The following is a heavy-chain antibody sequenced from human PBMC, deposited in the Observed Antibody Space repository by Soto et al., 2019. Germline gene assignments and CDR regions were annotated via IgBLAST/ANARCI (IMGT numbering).Heavy chain of an antibody. CDR3: AVLSFGEPARFDY. Sequence: EVQLVESGGGLVQPGGSLRLSCAASGFTVSSNYVSWVRQAPGKGLEWVSVIYSGGNTYYADSVKGGFTISRDNSKNTVYLQVKSLRAEGTDVYYCAVLSFGEPARFDYCGQRTLVTASS. J-gene: IGHJ4*02. CDR1: GFTVSSNY. V-gene: IGHV3-66*01. D-gene: IGHD3-10*01. CDR2: IYSGGNT.